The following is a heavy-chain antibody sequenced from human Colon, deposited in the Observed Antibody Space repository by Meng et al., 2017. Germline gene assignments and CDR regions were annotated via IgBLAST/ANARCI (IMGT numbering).Heavy chain of an antibody. CDR1: GFTFSTYD. Sequence: GESLQISCAASGFTFSTYDMNWVRQAPGKGLEWVESISRNSGDIYYADSVKGRFTISRSNSKNSLYLEMISLRAEDTAVYYCARPDFYYNGMDVWGQGTTVTVSS. CDR2: ISRNSGDI. CDR3: ARPDFYYNGMDV. V-gene: IGHV3-21*01. J-gene: IGHJ6*02.